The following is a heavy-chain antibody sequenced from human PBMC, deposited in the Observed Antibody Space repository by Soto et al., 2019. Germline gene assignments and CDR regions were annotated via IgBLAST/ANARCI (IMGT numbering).Heavy chain of an antibody. CDR3: AKDAISMVRGVNNWFDP. Sequence: EVQLLESGGGLVQPGGSLTLSCAASGFTFSSYAMTWVRQAPGKGLEWVSGISGGGGVSTYYADSVKGRFTISRDNSMNTLYLHMNRLRAEATAVYYCAKDAISMVRGVNNWFDPWGQGTLVTVSS. CDR2: ISGGGGVST. J-gene: IGHJ5*02. D-gene: IGHD3-10*01. V-gene: IGHV3-23*01. CDR1: GFTFSSYA.